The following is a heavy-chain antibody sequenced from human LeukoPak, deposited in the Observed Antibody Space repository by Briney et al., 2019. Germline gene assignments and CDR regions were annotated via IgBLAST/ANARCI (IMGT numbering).Heavy chain of an antibody. J-gene: IGHJ4*02. V-gene: IGHV4-31*03. Sequence: SQTLSLTCTVSGGSISSGGYYWSWIRQHPGKGLEWIGYIYYSGSTYYNPSLKIRVTISVDTSKNQFSLKLSSVTAADTAVYYCARGGNYDFWSGYHIPYYFDYWGQGTLVTVSS. D-gene: IGHD3-3*01. CDR3: ARGGNYDFWSGYHIPYYFDY. CDR1: GGSISSGGYY. CDR2: IYYSGST.